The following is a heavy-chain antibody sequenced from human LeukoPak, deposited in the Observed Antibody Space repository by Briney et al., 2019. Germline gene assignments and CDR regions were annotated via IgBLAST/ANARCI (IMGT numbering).Heavy chain of an antibody. CDR3: ARGGYQLPEGYFDN. V-gene: IGHV4-34*01. Sequence: PSETLSLTWAVYGGSPSGYYWSWIRQSPGKGLEWIGEINYSGSSNYNPSLKSRVIVSVDTSKNQFSLKLNAVSTADTAIYYCARGGYQLPEGYFDNWGQGTLVTVSS. J-gene: IGHJ4*02. CDR1: GGSPSGYY. CDR2: INYSGSS. D-gene: IGHD1-7*01.